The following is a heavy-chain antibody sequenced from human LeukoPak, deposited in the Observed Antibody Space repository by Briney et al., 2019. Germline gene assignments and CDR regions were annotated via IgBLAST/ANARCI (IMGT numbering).Heavy chain of an antibody. CDR2: INHSGST. CDR1: GGSFSGYY. Sequence: KPSETLSLTCAVYGGSFSGYYWSWIRQPPGKGLEWIGEINHSGSTNYNPSLKSRVTISVDTSKNQFSLKLSSVTTADTAVYYCATRRIAVAAPFDYWGQGTLVTVSS. V-gene: IGHV4-34*01. D-gene: IGHD6-19*01. J-gene: IGHJ4*02. CDR3: ATRRIAVAAPFDY.